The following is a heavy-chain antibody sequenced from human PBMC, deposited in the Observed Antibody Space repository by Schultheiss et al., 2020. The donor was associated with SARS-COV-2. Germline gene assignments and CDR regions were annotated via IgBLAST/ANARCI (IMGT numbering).Heavy chain of an antibody. V-gene: IGHV3-9*01. J-gene: IGHJ4*02. D-gene: IGHD3-22*01. CDR3: AKDISPYYYGSSGQFGVKNIFDY. Sequence: GGSLRLSCAASGFTFDDYAMHWVRQAPGKGLEWVSGISWNSGSIGYADSVKGRFTISRDNAKNSLYLQMNSLRAEDTALYYCAKDISPYYYGSSGQFGVKNIFDYWGQGALVTVSS. CDR2: ISWNSGSI. CDR1: GFTFDDYA.